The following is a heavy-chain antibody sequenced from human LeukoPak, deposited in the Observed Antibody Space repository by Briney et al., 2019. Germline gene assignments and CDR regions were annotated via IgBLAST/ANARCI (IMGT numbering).Heavy chain of an antibody. Sequence: GGSLRLSCAASGFTFSSYAMSWVRQAPGKGLEWVSGIIYSGESTSYANFAKGRFTISRDNSNNTLYLQMNSLRAEDTAVYYCAKLGGQELHNYYVAVCGKGTTVAVSS. V-gene: IGHV3-23*01. J-gene: IGHJ6*03. CDR3: AKLGGQELHNYYVAV. D-gene: IGHD3-16*01. CDR1: GFTFSSYA. CDR2: IIYSGEST.